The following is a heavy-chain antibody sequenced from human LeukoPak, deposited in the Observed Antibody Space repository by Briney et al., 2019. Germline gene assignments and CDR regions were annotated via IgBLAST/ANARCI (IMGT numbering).Heavy chain of an antibody. J-gene: IGHJ3*02. CDR1: GFTFSDYY. Sequence: GGSLRLSCAASGFTFSDYYMSWIRQAPGKGLEWVSYISSSGNTIYYADSVKGRFTISRDNAKNSLYLQMNSLRAEDTAVYYCARRGMIVVVDAFDIWGQGTMVTVSS. D-gene: IGHD3-22*01. V-gene: IGHV3-11*04. CDR2: ISSSGNTI. CDR3: ARRGMIVVVDAFDI.